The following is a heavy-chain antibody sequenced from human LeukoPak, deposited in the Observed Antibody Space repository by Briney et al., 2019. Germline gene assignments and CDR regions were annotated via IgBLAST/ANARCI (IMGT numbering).Heavy chain of an antibody. CDR1: GYTFTSYG. J-gene: IGHJ4*02. CDR2: ISAYNGNT. D-gene: IGHD2-2*01. V-gene: IGHV1-18*01. Sequence: ASVKVSCKASGYTFTSYGISWVRQAPGQGLEWMGWISAYNGNTNYAQKLQGRVTMTTDTSTSTAYMELRSLRSDDTAVYYCAKGDPWCSISSSCFDYWGQGTLVTVSS. CDR3: AKGDPWCSISSSCFDY.